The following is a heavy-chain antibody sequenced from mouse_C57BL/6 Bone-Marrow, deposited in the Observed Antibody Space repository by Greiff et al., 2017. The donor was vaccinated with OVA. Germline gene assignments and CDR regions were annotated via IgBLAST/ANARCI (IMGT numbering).Heavy chain of an antibody. D-gene: IGHD2-4*01. V-gene: IGHV5-4*01. J-gene: IGHJ2*01. CDR1: GFTFSSYA. CDR3: ARDGLINYFDY. CDR2: ISDGGSYT. Sequence: DVKLVESGGGLVKPGGSLKLSCAASGFTFSSYAMSWVRQTPEKRLEWVATISDGGSYTYYPDNVKGRFTISRDNAKNNLYLQMSHLKSEDTAMYYCARDGLINYFDYWGQGTTLTVSS.